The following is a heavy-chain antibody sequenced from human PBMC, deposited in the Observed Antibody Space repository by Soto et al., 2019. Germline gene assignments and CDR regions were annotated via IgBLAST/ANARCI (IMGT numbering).Heavy chain of an antibody. J-gene: IGHJ4*02. CDR1: GGSISSTNW. V-gene: IGHV4-4*02. CDR3: ATLPPRIELAVLPIPT. CDR2: IYHSGST. D-gene: IGHD2-2*02. Sequence: QVQLQESGPGLVKPSGTLSLTCAVSGGSISSTNWWSWVRQSPGKGLEWIGEIYHSGSTNYNPSLRGRGSISVDKSNNKFSLKIRSVTAADTAMYYCATLPPRIELAVLPIPTWGQGTLVTVTS.